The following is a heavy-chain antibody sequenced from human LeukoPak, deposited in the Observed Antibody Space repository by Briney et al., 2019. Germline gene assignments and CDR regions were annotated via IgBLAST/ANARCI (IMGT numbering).Heavy chain of an antibody. Sequence: GESLRISCKGSGYTFTTYWINWVRQMPGKGLEWMGRIDPSDSYTYYSPSFQGHVTISADKSISTAYLQWSSLKASDTAMYYCARPNITSYYDSRGYDAFDVWGQGTMVTVSS. V-gene: IGHV5-10-1*01. CDR2: IDPSDSYT. CDR1: GYTFTTYW. D-gene: IGHD3-22*01. CDR3: ARPNITSYYDSRGYDAFDV. J-gene: IGHJ3*01.